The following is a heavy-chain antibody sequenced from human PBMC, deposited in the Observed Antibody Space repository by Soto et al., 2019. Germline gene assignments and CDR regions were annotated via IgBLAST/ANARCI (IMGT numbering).Heavy chain of an antibody. CDR2: ISSDGNNR. J-gene: IGHJ4*02. D-gene: IGHD2-15*01. V-gene: IGHV3-30-3*01. Sequence: QVQLVESGGGVVQPGRSLRLSCAASGFTFSTYAIHWVRQAPDKGLEWVAVISSDGNNRYYADSVKGRFTIARDNSKNTLYLQMNSLRVEDTAVYYCVREPTLRWSRFDYWGQGTLVTVSS. CDR3: VREPTLRWSRFDY. CDR1: GFTFSTYA.